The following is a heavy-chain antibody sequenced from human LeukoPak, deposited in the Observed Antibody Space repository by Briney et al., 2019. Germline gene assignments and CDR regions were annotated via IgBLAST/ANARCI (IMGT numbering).Heavy chain of an antibody. Sequence: SETLSLTCTVSGGSISSYCWSWIRQPPGKGLEWIGYIYYSGSTNYNPSLKSRVTISVDTSKNQFSLKLSSVTAADTAVYYCARRERSTSRYGMWDYWGQGTLVTVSS. CDR2: IYYSGST. D-gene: IGHD2-2*01. CDR1: GGSISSYC. V-gene: IGHV4-59*01. CDR3: ARRERSTSRYGMWDY. J-gene: IGHJ4*02.